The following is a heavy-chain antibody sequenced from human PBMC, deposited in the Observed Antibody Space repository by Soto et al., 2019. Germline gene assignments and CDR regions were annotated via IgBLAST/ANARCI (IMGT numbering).Heavy chain of an antibody. D-gene: IGHD1-20*01. CDR2: VEEDGSDK. V-gene: IGHV3-7*01. J-gene: IGHJ4*02. Sequence: WGCVRQSGAAGECNDNSYRGSCVRQAPGKELEWLACVEEDGSDKYYVASVKGRFKISRDNAKSSVYLQMNSLRADYTAVDYCTTEYKGHWGQGTPVSVSS. CDR3: TTEYKGH. CDR1: ECNDNSYR.